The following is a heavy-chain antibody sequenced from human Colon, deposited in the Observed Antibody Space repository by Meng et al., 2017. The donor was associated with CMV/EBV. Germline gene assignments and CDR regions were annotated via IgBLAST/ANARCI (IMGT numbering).Heavy chain of an antibody. CDR3: ARDDYSGPDY. J-gene: IGHJ4*02. V-gene: IGHV3-74*01. D-gene: IGHD2-21*01. CDR1: GFTFSTYW. CDR2: INSDGSST. Sequence: GESLKISCAASGFTFSTYWMHWVRQAPGKGLVWVSRINSDGSSTTYADSVKGRFTISSDNAKNTVYLRMNSLRVEDTAVYYCARDDYSGPDYWGQGTLVTVSS.